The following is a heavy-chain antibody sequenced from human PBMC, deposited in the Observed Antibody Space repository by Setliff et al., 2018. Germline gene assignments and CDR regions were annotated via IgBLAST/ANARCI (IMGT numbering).Heavy chain of an antibody. J-gene: IGHJ4*02. Sequence: ASVKVSCKASGYTLSKYYMHWVRQAPGQGLEWMGIINPSGGLTKYAQKFQGRVTLTADTSTTTAYLELTCLRYDDTAVYYCVRGPGPSVVVAIPFDHWGQGSLVTVSS. CDR1: GYTLSKYY. CDR2: INPSGGLT. D-gene: IGHD5-12*01. CDR3: VRGPGPSVVVAIPFDH. V-gene: IGHV1-46*01.